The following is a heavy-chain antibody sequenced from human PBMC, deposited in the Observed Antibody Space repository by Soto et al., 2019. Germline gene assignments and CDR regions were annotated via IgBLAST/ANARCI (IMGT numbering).Heavy chain of an antibody. CDR2: ISSNGGYT. CDR1: GFTFSSYA. D-gene: IGHD5-12*01. V-gene: IGHV3-64*01. CDR3: ARLRDGYNRDY. J-gene: IGHJ4*02. Sequence: EVQLVESGGGLVQPGGSLRLSCAASGFTFSSYAMHWVRRAPGKGLEYVSAISSNGGYTYYANSVKGRFTISRDNSKNTLYLQMGSLRAEDMAVYYCARLRDGYNRDYWCQGTLVTVSS.